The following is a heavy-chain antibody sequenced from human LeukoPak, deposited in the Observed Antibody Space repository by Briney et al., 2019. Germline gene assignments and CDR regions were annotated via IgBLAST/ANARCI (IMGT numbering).Heavy chain of an antibody. CDR1: GFTLSTAW. D-gene: IGHD3-10*01. CDR2: LKSRIDGSTT. V-gene: IGHV3-15*01. J-gene: IGHJ4*02. CDR3: TAISLGY. Sequence: GGPLRLSCAASGFTLSTAWMSWVRQAPGKGLEWVGRLKSRIDGSTTDYAASVKGRLTISRDDSKNTMYLEMNSLKTEDTAVYFCTAISLGYWGQGTLVTVSS.